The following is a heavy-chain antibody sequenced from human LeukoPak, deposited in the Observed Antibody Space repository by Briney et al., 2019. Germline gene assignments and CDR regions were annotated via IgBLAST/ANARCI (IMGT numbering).Heavy chain of an antibody. Sequence: WETLTLTCTVSGGSISSSNYFWSCIRQPPGQELEWIASINYGGTTYYNPSLKSRSTISVDTSKNQFSLRLSSVTAADTAVYLCARYVVYGSGKYYFDSWGQGCLVPVSS. V-gene: IGHV4-39*01. CDR3: ARYVVYGSGKYYFDS. CDR1: GGSISSSNYF. J-gene: IGHJ4*02. CDR2: INYGGTT. D-gene: IGHD3-10*01.